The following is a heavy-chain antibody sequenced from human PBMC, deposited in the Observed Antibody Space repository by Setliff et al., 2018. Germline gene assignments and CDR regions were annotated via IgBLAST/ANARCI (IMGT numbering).Heavy chain of an antibody. Sequence: PSETLSLTCTVYGGSLSDYYWSWIRQPPGKGLEWIVEINHSGSTNYSPSLKSRVTISVDMSKNQLSLKLSSVTAADTAVYYFRLAHCSNNCEEALDYWSQGTLVTVSS. V-gene: IGHV4-34*01. CDR3: RLAHCSNNCEEALDY. D-gene: IGHD2-2*01. CDR2: INHSGST. J-gene: IGHJ4*02. CDR1: GGSLSDYY.